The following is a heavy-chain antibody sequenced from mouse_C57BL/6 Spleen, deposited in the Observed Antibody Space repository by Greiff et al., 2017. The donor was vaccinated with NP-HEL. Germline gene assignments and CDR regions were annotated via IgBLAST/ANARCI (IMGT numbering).Heavy chain of an antibody. V-gene: IGHV5-6*01. Sequence: EVQGVESGGDLVKPGGSLKLSCAASGFTFSSYGMSWVRQTPDKRLEWVATISSGGSSTYYPDSVKGRFTISRDNAKNTLYLQMSRRKSEDTAMYYCARTSRAMDYWGQGTSVTVSS. CDR3: ARTSRAMDY. J-gene: IGHJ4*01. CDR2: ISSGGSST. CDR1: GFTFSSYG.